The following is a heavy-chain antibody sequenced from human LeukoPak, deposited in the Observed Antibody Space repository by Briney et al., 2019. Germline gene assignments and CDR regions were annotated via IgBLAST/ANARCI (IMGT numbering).Heavy chain of an antibody. CDR1: GVAISSYY. CDR2: IYYSGST. CDR3: ARGGWGIAPPMPMRLGWFDP. J-gene: IGHJ5*02. D-gene: IGHD6-13*01. Sequence: PSENLSLTCTVSGVAISSYYWSWIRQPPGRGLEWIGYIYYSGSTNYNPSLKSRVTLSVDASRDQLSLKLSSVTPADTAVYYCARGGWGIAPPMPMRLGWFDPWGQGTLVTVFS. V-gene: IGHV4-59*01.